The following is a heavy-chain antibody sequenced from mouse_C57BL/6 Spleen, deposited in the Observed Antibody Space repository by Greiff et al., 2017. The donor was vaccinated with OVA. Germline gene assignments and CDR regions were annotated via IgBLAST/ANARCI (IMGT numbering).Heavy chain of an antibody. Sequence: QVQLQQSGPELVKPGASVKISCKASGYAFSSSWMNWVKQRPGKGLEWIGRIYPGDGDTNYNGKFKGKATLTADKSSSTAYMQLSSLTSEDSAVYFCARSGREGYFDVWGTGTTVTVSS. CDR3: ARSGREGYFDV. D-gene: IGHD3-1*01. CDR1: GYAFSSSW. CDR2: IYPGDGDT. J-gene: IGHJ1*03. V-gene: IGHV1-82*01.